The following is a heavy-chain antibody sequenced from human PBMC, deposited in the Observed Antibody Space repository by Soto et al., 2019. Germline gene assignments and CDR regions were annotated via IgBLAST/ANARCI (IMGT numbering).Heavy chain of an antibody. D-gene: IGHD3-22*01. CDR3: TTDSYSTIIIVRFDY. CDR1: GFTFTNAW. V-gene: IGHV3-15*07. Sequence: GGSLRLSCAASGFTFTNAWINWVRQAPGKGLEWVSRIKSKTDGGTTDYAEPVKGRFAISRDDSNNMVYLQMNSLKIEDTAVYYCTTDSYSTIIIVRFDYWGHGTLVTVS. CDR2: IKSKTDGGTT. J-gene: IGHJ4*01.